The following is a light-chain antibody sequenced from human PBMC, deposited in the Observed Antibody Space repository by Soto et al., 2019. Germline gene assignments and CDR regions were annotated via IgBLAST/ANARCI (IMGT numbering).Light chain of an antibody. CDR3: QQANSFPIT. CDR2: SGS. V-gene: IGKV1D-12*01. Sequence: DIQMTQSPSSVSASVGDRVTITCRASQGLSSWLAWYQQKPGKAPKLLIYSGSSLQSGVSSRFSGSGGGTDFTLTISNLQPEDFATYYCQQANSFPITFGQGTRLEI. CDR1: QGLSSW. J-gene: IGKJ5*01.